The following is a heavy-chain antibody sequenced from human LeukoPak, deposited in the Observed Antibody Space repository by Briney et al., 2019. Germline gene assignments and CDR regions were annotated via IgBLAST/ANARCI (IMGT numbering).Heavy chain of an antibody. CDR2: VNGDGRST. J-gene: IGHJ3*02. CDR1: GFTFSTYW. V-gene: IGHV3-74*01. D-gene: IGHD3-22*01. CDR3: ASGGDDSGYVTRGDDAFDI. Sequence: GGSLRLSCAASGFTFSTYWMHWVRQAPGKGLVWVSRVNGDGRSTSYVHSVKGRFTISRDNAKNTLYLHMNSLRADDTAVYYCASGGDDSGYVTRGDDAFDICGQGTVVTVSS.